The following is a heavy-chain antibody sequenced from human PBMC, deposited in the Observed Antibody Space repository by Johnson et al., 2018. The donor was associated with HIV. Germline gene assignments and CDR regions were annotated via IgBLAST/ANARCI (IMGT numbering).Heavy chain of an antibody. CDR3: TTDFRLRGGYLKTGIGGGAFDI. Sequence: QVQLVESGGGVVQPGRSLRLSCAASGFTFSSYPMHWVRQAPGKGLEWVAFISYDGNSKYFSDSVKGRFTIPRDDSKNTLYLQMKSLKIEDTAVYYCTTDFRLRGGYLKTGIGGGAFDIWGQGTMVTVSS. CDR2: ISYDGNSK. D-gene: IGHD1-1*01. CDR1: GFTFSSYP. V-gene: IGHV3-30*04. J-gene: IGHJ3*02.